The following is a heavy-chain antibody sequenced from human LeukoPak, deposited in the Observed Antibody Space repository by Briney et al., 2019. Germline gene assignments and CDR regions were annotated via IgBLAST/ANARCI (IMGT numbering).Heavy chain of an antibody. CDR1: GFTFSSYA. D-gene: IGHD1-1*01. CDR2: ISGSAGST. V-gene: IGHV3-23*01. J-gene: IGHJ4*02. CDR3: ARAKKGWNGPFDY. Sequence: PGGSLRLSCAASGFTFSSYAMNWVRQAPGKGLQWVSAISGSAGSTYYADSVKGRFTISRDNSKNTLYVQMNSLRAEDTAVYYCARAKKGWNGPFDYWGQGTLVTVSS.